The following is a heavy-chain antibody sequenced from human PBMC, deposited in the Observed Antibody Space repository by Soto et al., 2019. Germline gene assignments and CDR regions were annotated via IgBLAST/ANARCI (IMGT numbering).Heavy chain of an antibody. CDR1: GYTLTELS. CDR2: FDPEDGET. CDR3: AVVLRYFDWFSAFDI. J-gene: IGHJ3*02. V-gene: IGHV1-24*01. Sequence: GASVKVSCKVSGYTLTELSMHWVRQAPGKGLEWMGGFDPEDGETIYAQKFQGRVTMTEDTSTDTAYMELSSLRSEDTAVYYCAVVLRYFDWFSAFDIWGQGTMVTVS. D-gene: IGHD3-9*01.